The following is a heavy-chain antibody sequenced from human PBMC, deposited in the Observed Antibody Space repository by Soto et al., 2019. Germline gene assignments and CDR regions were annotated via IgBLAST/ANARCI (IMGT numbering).Heavy chain of an antibody. V-gene: IGHV1-69*08. CDR3: ASGKSQIMKDRMGIYDYIGV. CDR2: VIPLLDAS. CDR1: GVTFNNYT. J-gene: IGHJ6*03. Sequence: QVQLAQSGAEVKKPGSSVKISCTASGVTFNNYTFTWVRRAPGQGLEWMGRVIPLLDASNYAEKFQERVTITADRSTSTVYMELSGLRSDDSAIYYCASGKSQIMKDRMGIYDYIGVWGKGATFTVS. D-gene: IGHD3-16*01.